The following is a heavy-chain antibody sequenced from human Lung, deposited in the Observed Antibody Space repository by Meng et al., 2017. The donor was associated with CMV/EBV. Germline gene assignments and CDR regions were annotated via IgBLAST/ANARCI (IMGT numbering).Heavy chain of an antibody. CDR3: ASGCGGNLALY. D-gene: IGHD4-23*01. CDR2: INHSGST. J-gene: IGHJ4*02. CDR1: GGSFSGYY. Sequence: LSCAVYGGSFSGYYWSWIRQPPGKGLEWIGEINHSGSTNYNPSLKSRVTISVDTSKNQFSLKLSSVTAADTAVYYCASGCGGNLALYWGQGTLVTVSS. V-gene: IGHV4-34*01.